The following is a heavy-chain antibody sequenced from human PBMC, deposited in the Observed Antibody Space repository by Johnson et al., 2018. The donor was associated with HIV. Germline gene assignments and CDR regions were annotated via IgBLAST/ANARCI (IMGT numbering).Heavy chain of an antibody. CDR1: GFSFSSYA. J-gene: IGHJ3*02. D-gene: IGHD2-15*01. CDR2: ISGSGGST. V-gene: IGHV3-23*04. Sequence: VHLVESGGGVVQPGRSLRLSCAASGFSFSSYAMHWFRQAPGKGLEWVSAISGSGGSTYYADSVKGRFTISRDNSKNTLYLQMNSLRAEDTAVYYCARSQVAATSEGAFDIWGQGTMVTVSS. CDR3: ARSQVAATSEGAFDI.